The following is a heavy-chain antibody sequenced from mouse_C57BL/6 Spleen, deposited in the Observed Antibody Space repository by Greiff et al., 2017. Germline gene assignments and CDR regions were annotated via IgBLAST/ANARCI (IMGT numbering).Heavy chain of an antibody. Sequence: VQLQQPGAELVKPGASVKLSCKASGYTFTSYWMHWVKQRPGQGLEWIGMIHPNSGSTNYNEKFKSKATLTVDKSSSTAYMQLSSLTSEDSAVYYCAHYYGSSIYAMDYWGQGTSVTVSS. CDR3: AHYYGSSIYAMDY. CDR2: IHPNSGST. D-gene: IGHD1-1*01. V-gene: IGHV1-64*01. J-gene: IGHJ4*01. CDR1: GYTFTSYW.